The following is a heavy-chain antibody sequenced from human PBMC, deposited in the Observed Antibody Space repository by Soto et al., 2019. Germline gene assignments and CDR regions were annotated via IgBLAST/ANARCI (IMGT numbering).Heavy chain of an antibody. CDR2: IFYFGST. J-gene: IGHJ3*02. V-gene: IGHV4-59*08. CDR1: GGSISSYY. D-gene: IGHD3-9*01. CDR3: ARHSPTYYDILTGSDGAFDI. Sequence: SETLSLTCTVSGGSISSYYWSWIRQTPGKGLEWIGYIFYFGSTNYNPSLKSRVTLSIDTSKNQLSLKLSSVTAADTAVYYCARHSPTYYDILTGSDGAFDIWGRGTVVTVSS.